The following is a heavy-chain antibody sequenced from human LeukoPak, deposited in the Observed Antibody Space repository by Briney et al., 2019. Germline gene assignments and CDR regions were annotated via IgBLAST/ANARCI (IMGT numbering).Heavy chain of an antibody. Sequence: GRSLRLSCAASGFTFSDYYMSWIRQAPGKGLEWVSYISSSGSTIYYADSVKGRFIISRDNAKNSLYLQMNSLRAEDTAVYYCARDLSSWGPIFYSWGQGTLVTVSS. CDR2: ISSSGSTI. D-gene: IGHD3-16*01. V-gene: IGHV3-11*01. CDR1: GFTFSDYY. J-gene: IGHJ5*01. CDR3: ARDLSSWGPIFYS.